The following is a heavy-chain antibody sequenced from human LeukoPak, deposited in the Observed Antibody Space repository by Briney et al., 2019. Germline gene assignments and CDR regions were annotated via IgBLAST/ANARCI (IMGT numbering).Heavy chain of an antibody. CDR2: INHSGST. V-gene: IGHV4-34*01. CDR3: ARVGFRTGTTVANY. D-gene: IGHD1-1*01. CDR1: GGSFSGYY. Sequence: SETLSLTCAVYGGSFSGYYWGWIRQPPGKGLEWIGEINHSGSTNYNPSLKSRVTISVDTSKNQFSLKLSSVTAADTAVYYCARVGFRTGTTVANYWGQGTLVTVSS. J-gene: IGHJ4*02.